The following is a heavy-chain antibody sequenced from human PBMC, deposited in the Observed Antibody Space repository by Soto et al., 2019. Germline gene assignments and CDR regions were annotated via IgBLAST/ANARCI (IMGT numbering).Heavy chain of an antibody. Sequence: GGSLRLSCATSESTFSSFGMHWVRQAPGKGLEWVAVISYDGSNKYYADSVKGRFTISRDNSKNTLYLQMNSLRAEDTSVYYCAKEGVLMVYAIYYFDYWGQGTPVTVSS. D-gene: IGHD2-8*01. V-gene: IGHV3-30*12. J-gene: IGHJ4*02. CDR1: ESTFSSFG. CDR3: AKEGVLMVYAIYYFDY. CDR2: ISYDGSNK.